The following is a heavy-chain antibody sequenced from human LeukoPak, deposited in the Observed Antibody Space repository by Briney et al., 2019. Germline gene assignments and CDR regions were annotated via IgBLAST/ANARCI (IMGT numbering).Heavy chain of an antibody. D-gene: IGHD6-13*01. CDR2: ISSSSSYI. V-gene: IGHV3-21*01. Sequence: GGSLRLSCAASGFTFNSYSMNWVRQAPGKGLEWVSSISSSSSYIYYADSVKGRFTISRDNAKNSLYLQMNSLRAEDTAVYYCARDSDSSSWYTPNWFDPWGQGTLVTVSS. CDR3: ARDSDSSSWYTPNWFDP. CDR1: GFTFNSYS. J-gene: IGHJ5*02.